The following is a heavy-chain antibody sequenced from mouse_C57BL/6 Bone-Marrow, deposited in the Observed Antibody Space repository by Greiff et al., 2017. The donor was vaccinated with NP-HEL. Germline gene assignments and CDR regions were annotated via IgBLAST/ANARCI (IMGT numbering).Heavy chain of an antibody. CDR2: ISGGGGNT. V-gene: IGHV5-9*01. Sequence: DVMLVESGGGLVKPGGSLKLSCAASGFTFSSYTMSWVRQTPEKRLEWVATISGGGGNTYYPDSVKGRFTISRDNAKNTLYLQMSILRSEDTALYYCATTFAYWGQGTLVTVSA. CDR3: ATTFAY. CDR1: GFTFSSYT. J-gene: IGHJ3*01.